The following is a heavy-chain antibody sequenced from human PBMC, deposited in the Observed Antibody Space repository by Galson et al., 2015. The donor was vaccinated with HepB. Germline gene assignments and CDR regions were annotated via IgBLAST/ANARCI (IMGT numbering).Heavy chain of an antibody. CDR1: GGTFSSYA. J-gene: IGHJ6*02. Sequence: SVKVSCKASGGTFSSYAISWVRQAPGQGLEWMGGIIPIFGTASYAQKFQGRVTITADESTSTAYMELSSLRSEDTAVYYCARGWVSRDYYDSSGYPPYYYYYGMDVWGQGTTVTVSS. CDR3: ARGWVSRDYYDSSGYPPYYYYYGMDV. D-gene: IGHD3-22*01. V-gene: IGHV1-69*13. CDR2: IIPIFGTA.